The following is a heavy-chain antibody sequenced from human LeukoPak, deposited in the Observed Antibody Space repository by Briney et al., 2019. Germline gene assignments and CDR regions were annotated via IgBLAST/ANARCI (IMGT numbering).Heavy chain of an antibody. CDR1: GFTFSSYS. J-gene: IGHJ3*02. CDR2: ITSSSNYI. D-gene: IGHD1-26*01. CDR3: ARDRGSYYGNAFDI. Sequence: GGSLRLSCAASGFTFSSYSMNWVRQAPGKGLEWVSSITSSSNYIYYADSVKGRFTISRDDAKNSLYLQMNSLRAEDTAVYYCARDRGSYYGNAFDIWGQGTMVTVSS. V-gene: IGHV3-21*01.